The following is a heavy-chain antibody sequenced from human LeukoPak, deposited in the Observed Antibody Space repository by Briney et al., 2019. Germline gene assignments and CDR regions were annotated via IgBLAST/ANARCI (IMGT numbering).Heavy chain of an antibody. CDR2: ISYDGSNK. J-gene: IGHJ4*02. Sequence: GGSLRLSCAASGFTFSSYGMHWVRQAPGKGLEWVAVISYDGSNKYYADSVKGRFTISRDNSKNTLYLQMNSLRAEDTAVYYCAKTPYYDISTGYLDYWGQGTLVTVSS. D-gene: IGHD3-9*01. CDR1: GFTFSSYG. CDR3: AKTPYYDISTGYLDY. V-gene: IGHV3-30*18.